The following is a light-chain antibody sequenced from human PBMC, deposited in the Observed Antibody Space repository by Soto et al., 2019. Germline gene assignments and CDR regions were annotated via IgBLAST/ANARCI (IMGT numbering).Light chain of an antibody. V-gene: IGLV1-44*01. CDR1: SSNIGSNT. Sequence: QSVLTQPPSASGTPGQRVTISCSGSSSNIGSNTVTWYQQLPGTAPKLLIYSNNQRPSGVPDRFSGSKSGTSASLAISGLQPEDEADYYCAAWDDSLNGYWVFGGGTKLTVL. CDR2: SNN. CDR3: AAWDDSLNGYWV. J-gene: IGLJ3*02.